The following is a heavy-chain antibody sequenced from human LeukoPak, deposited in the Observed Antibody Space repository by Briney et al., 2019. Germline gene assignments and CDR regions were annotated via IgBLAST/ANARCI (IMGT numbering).Heavy chain of an antibody. Sequence: GGSLRLSCAASGFTFSSYWMNWARQAPGKGLEWVASINHNGNVNYYVDSVKGRFTISRDNAKNSLYLQMSNLRAEDTAVYYCARDRGVGATHDAFDIWGQGTMVTVSS. D-gene: IGHD1-26*01. CDR1: GFTFSSYW. J-gene: IGHJ3*02. V-gene: IGHV3-7*03. CDR2: INHNGNVN. CDR3: ARDRGVGATHDAFDI.